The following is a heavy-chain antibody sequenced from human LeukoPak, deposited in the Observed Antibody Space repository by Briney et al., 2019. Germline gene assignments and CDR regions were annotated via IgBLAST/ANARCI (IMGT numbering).Heavy chain of an antibody. V-gene: IGHV3-23*01. CDR2: ISGSAGDT. CDR3: ANAGYSSSWYGGSDI. J-gene: IGHJ3*02. D-gene: IGHD6-13*01. Sequence: GGSLRPSCAASGFTLSSYAMSWVRQAPGKGLEWVSAISGSAGDTNYADSVKGRFTISRDKSKNMLYLQMNSLRGEDTAVYYCANAGYSSSWYGGSDIWGQGTMVTVS. CDR1: GFTLSSYA.